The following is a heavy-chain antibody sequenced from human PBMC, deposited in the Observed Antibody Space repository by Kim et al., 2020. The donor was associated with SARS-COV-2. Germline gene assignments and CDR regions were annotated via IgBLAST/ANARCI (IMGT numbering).Heavy chain of an antibody. Sequence: SETLSLTCTVSGGSINNYYWNWLRQPPGRGLEWIGYVYYNGFTLYNPPLKSRATISVDTSKNQFSLKMNSLTTADTAGDYCARGGGYYGSGSRNFDYWGRGTRVTLST. V-gene: IGHV4-59*13. D-gene: IGHD3-10*01. CDR1: GGSINNYY. J-gene: IGHJ4*02. CDR2: VYYNGFT. CDR3: ARGGGYYGSGSRNFDY.